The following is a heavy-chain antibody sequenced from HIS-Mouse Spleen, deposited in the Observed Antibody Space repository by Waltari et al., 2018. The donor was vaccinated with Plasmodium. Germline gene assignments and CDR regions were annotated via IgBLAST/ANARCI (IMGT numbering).Heavy chain of an antibody. V-gene: IGHV1-2*02. CDR3: AVGRWLQPRDY. CDR1: GSTFTGYY. Sequence: QVQLVQSGAEVKKPGASVKASCKASGSTFTGYYRDWVRQAPGQGLEWKGWINPNSGVTNYAQKFQGRVTMTRDTSISTAYMELSRLRSDDTAVYYCAVGRWLQPRDYWGQGTLVTVSS. D-gene: IGHD5-12*01. CDR2: INPNSGVT. J-gene: IGHJ4*02.